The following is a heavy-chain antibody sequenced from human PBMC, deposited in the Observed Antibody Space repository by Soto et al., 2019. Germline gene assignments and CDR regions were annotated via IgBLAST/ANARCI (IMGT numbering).Heavy chain of an antibody. J-gene: IGHJ4*02. Sequence: QVQLQESGPGLVKPSETLSLTCTVSGGSISTYYWSWIRQSPGKGLEWIGYIFYGDNTNYNPSLRSRITISVDTTKSQFSLRPTSVTGADPAVYYCARWGETYYDFWSGFARLDYWGQGALVTVSS. CDR2: IFYGDNT. D-gene: IGHD3-3*01. V-gene: IGHV4-59*01. CDR1: GGSISTYY. CDR3: ARWGETYYDFWSGFARLDY.